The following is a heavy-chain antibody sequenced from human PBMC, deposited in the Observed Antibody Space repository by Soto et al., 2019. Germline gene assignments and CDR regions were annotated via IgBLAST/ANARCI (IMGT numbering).Heavy chain of an antibody. CDR2: ISYDGSNK. J-gene: IGHJ5*02. V-gene: IGHV3-30*18. D-gene: IGHD3-10*01. CDR3: AKDRRVRGVPEGIGWFDP. CDR1: GFTFSSYG. Sequence: QVQLVESGGGVVQPGRSLRLSCAASGFTFSSYGMHWVRQAPGKGLEWVAVISYDGSNKYYADSVKGRFTISRDNSKNTQYLQMNRLRAEDTAVYYCAKDRRVRGVPEGIGWFDPWGQGTLVTVSS.